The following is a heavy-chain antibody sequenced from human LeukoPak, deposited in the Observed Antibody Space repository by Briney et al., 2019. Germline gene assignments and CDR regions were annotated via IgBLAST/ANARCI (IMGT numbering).Heavy chain of an antibody. CDR3: ARASPAGPYRARRGEVNGMDV. CDR1: GGTFSSYA. J-gene: IGHJ6*02. V-gene: IGHV1-69*04. Sequence: SVKVSCKASGGTFSSYAISWVRQAPGQGLEWMGRIIPILGIANYAQKFQGRVTITADKSTSTAYMELSSLRSEDPAVYYCARASPAGPYRARRGEVNGMDVWGQGTTVTVSS. CDR2: IIPILGIA. D-gene: IGHD3-16*01.